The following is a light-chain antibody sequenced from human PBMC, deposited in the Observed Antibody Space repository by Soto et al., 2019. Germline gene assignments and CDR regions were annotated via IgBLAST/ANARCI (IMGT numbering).Light chain of an antibody. CDR1: NSDIGAGYD. CDR3: QSYDSSLRGV. CDR2: ANN. J-gene: IGLJ1*01. Sequence: QSVLTQPPSVSGAPGQRVTISCTGSNSDIGAGYDVHWYQQLPGTAPKLVIHANNNRPSGVPDRFSASKSGTSASLAITGLQADDEADYYCQSYDSSLRGVFGTGTKVTVL. V-gene: IGLV1-40*01.